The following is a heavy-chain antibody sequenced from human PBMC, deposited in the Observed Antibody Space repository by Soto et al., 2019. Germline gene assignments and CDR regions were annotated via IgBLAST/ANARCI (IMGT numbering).Heavy chain of an antibody. Sequence: SETLSLTCTVSGGSISSGDYCWSWIRQPPGKGLEWIGYIYYSGSTYYNPSLKSRVTISVDTSKNQFSLKLSSVTAADTAVYYCARGGLLYSYGLFDYWGQGTLVTVSS. D-gene: IGHD5-18*01. V-gene: IGHV4-30-4*01. CDR1: GGSISSGDYC. CDR2: IYYSGST. J-gene: IGHJ4*02. CDR3: ARGGLLYSYGLFDY.